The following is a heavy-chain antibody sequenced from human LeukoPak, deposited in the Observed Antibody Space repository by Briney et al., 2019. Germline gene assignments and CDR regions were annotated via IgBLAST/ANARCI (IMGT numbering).Heavy chain of an antibody. D-gene: IGHD6-19*01. Sequence: PSETLSLTCTVSGGSISSYYWSWIRQPPGKGLEWIGYIYYSGSTNYNPSLKSRVTISVDTSKNQFSLKLSSVTAADTAVYYCARLYSSGWYYLDYWGQGTLVTVSS. CDR2: IYYSGST. CDR1: GGSISSYY. V-gene: IGHV4-59*08. CDR3: ARLYSSGWYYLDY. J-gene: IGHJ4*02.